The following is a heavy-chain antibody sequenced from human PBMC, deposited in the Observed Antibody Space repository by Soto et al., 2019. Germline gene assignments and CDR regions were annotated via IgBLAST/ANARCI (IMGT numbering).Heavy chain of an antibody. CDR2: FIPFLGVA. J-gene: IGHJ3*02. D-gene: IGHD5-12*01. V-gene: IGHV1-69*04. CDR1: GGSSSNYP. Sequence: QVQLVQSGAGVRRPGSWWKSPGKPSGGSSSNYPIAGVGQAPGQGLGGMGRFIPFLGVAHYAQSFQGRVTITADKSTYTAYMELTSLRSEDTAVYYCARDGNTGYDYAFNIWGQGTMVTVSS. CDR3: ARDGNTGYDYAFNI.